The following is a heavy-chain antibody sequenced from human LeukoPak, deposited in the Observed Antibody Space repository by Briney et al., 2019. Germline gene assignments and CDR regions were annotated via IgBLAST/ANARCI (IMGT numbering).Heavy chain of an antibody. D-gene: IGHD6-19*01. J-gene: IGHJ4*02. V-gene: IGHV4-34*01. CDR1: GGSFSGYY. Sequence: SETLSLTCAVYGGSFSGYYWSWIRQPPGKGLGWIGEINHSGSTNYNPSLKSRVTISVDTSKNQFSLKLSSVTAADTAVYYCARFGGAVAGTIYGNYFDYWGQGTLVTVSS. CDR2: INHSGST. CDR3: ARFGGAVAGTIYGNYFDY.